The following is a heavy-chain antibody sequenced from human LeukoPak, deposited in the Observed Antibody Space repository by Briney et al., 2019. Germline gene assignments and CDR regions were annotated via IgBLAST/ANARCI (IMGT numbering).Heavy chain of an antibody. D-gene: IGHD5-12*01. CDR1: GGSISSYY. V-gene: IGHV4-59*01. J-gene: IGHJ4*02. CDR3: ARAAGEDSGYDFAIPTFDY. CDR2: IYYSGST. Sequence: SETLSLTCTVSGGSISSYYWSWIRQPPGKGLEWIGYIYYSGSTNYNPSHKSRVTISVDTSKNQFSLKLSSVTAADTAVYYCARAAGEDSGYDFAIPTFDYWGQGTLVTVSS.